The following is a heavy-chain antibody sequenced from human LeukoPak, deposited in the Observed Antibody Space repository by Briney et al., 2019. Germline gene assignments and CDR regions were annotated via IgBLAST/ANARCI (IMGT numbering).Heavy chain of an antibody. V-gene: IGHV3-23*01. J-gene: IGHJ4*02. CDR3: AKGPSTWDDC. D-gene: IGHD6-13*01. Sequence: GGSLRLSCAASGFTVGSYAMSAVRQAPGKGLEWVSAISGSGGSTYYADSVKGRFTISRDNSKNTLYLQMNSLRAEDTAVYYGAKGPSTWDDCCGQGTLVTVSS. CDR1: GFTVGSYA. CDR2: ISGSGGST.